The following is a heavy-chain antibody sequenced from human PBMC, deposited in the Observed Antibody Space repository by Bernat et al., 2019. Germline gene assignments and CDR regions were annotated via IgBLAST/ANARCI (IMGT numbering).Heavy chain of an antibody. CDR3: ARDDPGDCRSASCPGVFDY. J-gene: IGHJ4*02. Sequence: EVQLVESGGGLVQPGGSLRLSCAASGFIFSSYCMSWVRQAPGNGLEWVSRIKQDGGGKYYVDSVKGRFTNSRDNAVNSLYLQMNDLRAEDTDVYFCARDDPGDCRSASCPGVFDYWGQGTLVTVSS. V-gene: IGHV3-7*03. CDR2: IKQDGGGK. CDR1: GFIFSSYC. D-gene: IGHD2-2*01.